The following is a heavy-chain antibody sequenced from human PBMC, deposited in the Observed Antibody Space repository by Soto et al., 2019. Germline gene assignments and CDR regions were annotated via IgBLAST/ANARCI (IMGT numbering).Heavy chain of an antibody. J-gene: IGHJ4*02. CDR3: SLTWIQLDFDY. CDR1: GFTFSSYA. CDR2: ISGSGGST. D-gene: IGHD5-18*01. Sequence: GGSLRLSCVASGFTFSSYAMSWVRQAPGKGLEWVSAISGSGGSTYYADSVKGRFTISRDNSKNTLYLQMNSLRAEDTAVYYCSLTWIQLDFDYWGKGPLVTVSS. V-gene: IGHV3-23*01.